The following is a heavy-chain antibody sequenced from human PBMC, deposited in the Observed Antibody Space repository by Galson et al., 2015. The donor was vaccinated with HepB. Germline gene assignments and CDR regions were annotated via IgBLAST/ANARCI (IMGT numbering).Heavy chain of an antibody. D-gene: IGHD4-17*01. Sequence: SLRLSCAASGFTFSSYSMNWVRQAPGKGLEWVSYIGSAGTFIYYADSVKGRFTISRDNVKNSMYLQMNSLRAEDTAVYYCARVADSDYGDHSHFDYWGQGTLVTVSS. CDR3: ARVADSDYGDHSHFDY. CDR1: GFTFSSYS. V-gene: IGHV3-21*05. J-gene: IGHJ4*02. CDR2: IGSAGTFI.